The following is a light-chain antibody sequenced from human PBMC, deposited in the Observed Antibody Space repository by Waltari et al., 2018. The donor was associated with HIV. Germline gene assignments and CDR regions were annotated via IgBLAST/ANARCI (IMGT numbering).Light chain of an antibody. CDR1: SANIGAGYD. CDR3: QSYDHSLRVV. V-gene: IGLV1-40*01. J-gene: IGLJ2*01. CDR2: GNN. Sequence: QSGLTQPPSVSGAPGQRVTISCTVSSANIGAGYDVLWYQQIPGTAPKLLIYGNNNRPSGVPDRFSGSKSCTSASLAITGLQPEDEADYYCQSYDHSLRVVFGGGTKLTVL.